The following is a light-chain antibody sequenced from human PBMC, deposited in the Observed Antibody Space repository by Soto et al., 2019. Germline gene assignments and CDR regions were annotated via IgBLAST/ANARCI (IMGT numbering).Light chain of an antibody. Sequence: EIVMTQSPGTLSVSPGERATLSCRASQSVRTKLAWYQQKPGQAPRVLIYESSTRATGIPASFSGSGSGTEFTLTISSLQSEDFAVYSCLQYDDWQVTFGPGTTVDIK. V-gene: IGKV3D-15*01. CDR3: LQYDDWQVT. J-gene: IGKJ3*01. CDR2: ESS. CDR1: QSVRTK.